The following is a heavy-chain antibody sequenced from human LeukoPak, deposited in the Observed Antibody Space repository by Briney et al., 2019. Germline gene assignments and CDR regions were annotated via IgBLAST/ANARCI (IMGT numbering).Heavy chain of an antibody. J-gene: IGHJ4*02. D-gene: IGHD3-3*01. CDR1: GGSITSGAYY. V-gene: IGHV4-61*02. CDR2: IYSSGTT. CDR3: ARGEGRIFGVGAIDS. Sequence: SETLSLTCTVSGGSITSGAYYWTWIRQPAGKGLEWIGRIYSSGTTNYNPSLKSRVTISLDTSKNHFSLKMTSVTAADTAVYYCARGEGRIFGVGAIDSCGQGTLISVSS.